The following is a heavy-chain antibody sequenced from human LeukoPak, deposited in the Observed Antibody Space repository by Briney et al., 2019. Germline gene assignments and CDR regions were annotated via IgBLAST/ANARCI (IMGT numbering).Heavy chain of an antibody. CDR1: GFTFSSYS. CDR2: ISSSSSYI. CDR3: AKGGVETDYYMDV. V-gene: IGHV3-21*01. Sequence: GGSLRLSCAASGFTFSSYSMNRVRQAPGKGLEWVSSISSSSSYIYYADSVKGRFTISRDNAKNSLYLQMNSLRAEDTAVYYCAKGGVETDYYMDVWGKGTTVTVSS. D-gene: IGHD1-14*01. J-gene: IGHJ6*03.